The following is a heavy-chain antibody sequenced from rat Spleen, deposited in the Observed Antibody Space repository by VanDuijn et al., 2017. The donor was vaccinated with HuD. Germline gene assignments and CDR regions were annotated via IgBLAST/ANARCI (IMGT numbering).Heavy chain of an antibody. J-gene: IGHJ2*01. CDR1: GFSLTSNG. CDR3: ARHPPSFGVRGFDY. D-gene: IGHD4-3*01. CDR2: IWAGGST. V-gene: IGHV2-72*01. Sequence: QVQLKESGPGLMQPSETLSLTCTVSGFSLTSNGVGWVRQPLGKGLVWMGTIWAGGSTNYNSAVQSRLSISRDTSKSQVFLKMNSLQPEDTGTYYCARHPPSFGVRGFDYWGPGVMVTVSS.